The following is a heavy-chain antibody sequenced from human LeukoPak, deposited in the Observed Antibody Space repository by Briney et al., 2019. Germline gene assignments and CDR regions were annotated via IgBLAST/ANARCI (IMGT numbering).Heavy chain of an antibody. CDR3: ARERYPNWGNRYFDY. V-gene: IGHV3-7*01. CDR2: IKQDGSEK. J-gene: IGHJ4*02. D-gene: IGHD7-27*01. CDR1: GFTFSSYW. Sequence: GGSLRLSCAASGFTFSSYWMSWVRQAPGKGLEWVANIKQDGSEKYYVDSVKGRFTISRDNAKNSLYLQMNSLRAEDTAVYYCARERYPNWGNRYFDYWGQGTLVTVSS.